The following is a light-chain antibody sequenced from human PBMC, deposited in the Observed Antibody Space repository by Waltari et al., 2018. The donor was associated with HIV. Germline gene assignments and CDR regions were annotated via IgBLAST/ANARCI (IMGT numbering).Light chain of an antibody. CDR1: QDISNY. Sequence: ALRMTQSPSSFSASTGDRVTITCRANQDISNYLAWYQQKPGKVPKLLVYDASALQSGVPSRFSGSGSGTDFTLTISSLQSEDFATYFCQQYYTYPLTFGGGTNVDIK. J-gene: IGKJ4*01. CDR3: QQYYTYPLT. CDR2: DAS. V-gene: IGKV1-8*01.